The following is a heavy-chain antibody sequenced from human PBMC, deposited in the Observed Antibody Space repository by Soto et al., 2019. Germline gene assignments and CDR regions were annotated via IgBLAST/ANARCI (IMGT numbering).Heavy chain of an antibody. CDR1: GGTFSSYA. J-gene: IGHJ6*02. CDR3: AIETSSLYYGDYYYYGMDV. Sequence: QVQLVQSGAEVKKPGSSVKVSCKASGGTFSSYAISWVRQAPGQGLEWMGGIIPIFGTANYAQKFQGRVTMTADESTGTAYMELSSLRSDDTAVYYCAIETSSLYYGDYYYYGMDVWGQGTTVTVSS. CDR2: IIPIFGTA. D-gene: IGHD4-17*01. V-gene: IGHV1-69*12.